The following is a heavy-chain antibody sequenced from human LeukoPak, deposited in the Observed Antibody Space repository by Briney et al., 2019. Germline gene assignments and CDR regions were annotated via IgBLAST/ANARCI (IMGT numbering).Heavy chain of an antibody. CDR1: GFTFSSYG. D-gene: IGHD3-10*01. J-gene: IGHJ5*02. CDR3: AKDSFPYYYGSGAAYNWFDP. V-gene: IGHV3-30*02. CDR2: IRYDGSNK. Sequence: GGSLRLSCAASGFTFSSYGMHWVRQAPGKGLEWVAFIRYDGSNKYYADSVKGRFTISRDNSKNTLYLQMNSLRDEDTAVYYCAKDSFPYYYGSGAAYNWFDPWGQGTLVTVSS.